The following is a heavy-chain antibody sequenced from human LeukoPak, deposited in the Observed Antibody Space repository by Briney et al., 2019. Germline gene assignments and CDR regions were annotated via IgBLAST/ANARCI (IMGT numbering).Heavy chain of an antibody. D-gene: IGHD6-13*01. J-gene: IGHJ6*02. CDR1: GGSISSSY. Sequence: SETLSLTCTVSGGSISSSYWSWIRQPPGKGLEWIGCIYYSGSTNYNPSLKSRVTISVDRSKNQFSLKLSSVTAADTAVYYCARASIAAAAPYYYGMDVWGQGTTVTVSS. V-gene: IGHV4-59*12. CDR2: IYYSGST. CDR3: ARASIAAAAPYYYGMDV.